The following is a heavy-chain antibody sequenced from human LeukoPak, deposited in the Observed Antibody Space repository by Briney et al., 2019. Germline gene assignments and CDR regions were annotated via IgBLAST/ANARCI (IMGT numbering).Heavy chain of an antibody. CDR1: GFTVSSNY. D-gene: IGHD6-6*01. Sequence: GGSLRLSCAASGFTVSSNYMTWVRQAPGKGLEWVSAISGSGGSTYYADSVKGRFTISRDNSKNTLYLQMNSLRAEDTAVYYCAKEGSSSSGEFDYWGQGTLVTVSS. V-gene: IGHV3-23*01. CDR3: AKEGSSSSGEFDY. CDR2: ISGSGGST. J-gene: IGHJ4*02.